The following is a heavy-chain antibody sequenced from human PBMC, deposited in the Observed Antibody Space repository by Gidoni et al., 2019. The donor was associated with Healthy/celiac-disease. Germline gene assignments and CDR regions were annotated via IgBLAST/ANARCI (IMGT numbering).Heavy chain of an antibody. CDR3: VFVGATDAFDI. Sequence: QLQLQESGPGLVKPSETLSLTCTVSGGSISSSSYYWGWIRQPPGKGLEWIGSIYYSGSTYYNPSLKSRVTISVDTSKNQFSLKLSSVTAADTAVYYCVFVGATDAFDIWGQGTMVTVSS. CDR1: GGSISSSSYY. V-gene: IGHV4-39*01. D-gene: IGHD1-26*01. CDR2: IYYSGST. J-gene: IGHJ3*02.